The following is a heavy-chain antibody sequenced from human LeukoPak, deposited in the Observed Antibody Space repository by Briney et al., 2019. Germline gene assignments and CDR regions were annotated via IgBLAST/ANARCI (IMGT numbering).Heavy chain of an antibody. CDR1: GFTFSSYE. CDR3: ARNYYDSSGYWTGDYYYGMDV. J-gene: IGHJ6*02. D-gene: IGHD3-22*01. CDR2: ISSSDSTI. Sequence: GGSLRLSCAASGFTFSSYEMNWVRQAPGKGLEWVSYISSSDSTIYYADSVKGRFTISRDNAKNSLYLQMNSLRAEDTAVYYCARNYYDSSGYWTGDYYYGMDVWGQGTTVTVSS. V-gene: IGHV3-48*03.